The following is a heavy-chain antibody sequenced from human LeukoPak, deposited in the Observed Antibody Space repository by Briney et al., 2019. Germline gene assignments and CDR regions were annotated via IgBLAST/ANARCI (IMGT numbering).Heavy chain of an antibody. D-gene: IGHD6-6*01. CDR1: GFTFSSYG. V-gene: IGHV3-30*02. J-gene: IGHJ3*02. Sequence: GGSLRLSCAASGFTFSSYGMHWVRQAPGKGLEWVAFIRYDGSNKYYADSVKGRFTISRDNSKNTLYLQMNSLRAEDTAVYYCVSSSSSPDAFDIWGQGTMVTVSS. CDR2: IRYDGSNK. CDR3: VSSSSSPDAFDI.